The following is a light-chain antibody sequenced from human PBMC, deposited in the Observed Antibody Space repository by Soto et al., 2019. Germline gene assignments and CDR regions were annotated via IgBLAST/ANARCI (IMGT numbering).Light chain of an antibody. CDR2: SPS. CDR3: QQYRTSPPTST. J-gene: IGKJ1*01. V-gene: IGKV3-20*01. Sequence: EILLTQSPGTLSFTQRERATLSWWARLSLSSYYLACNQQKPGQAPRLLVYSPSSRASGLPDRCSGSGSGIDFTLTISRLEPEDFGVYYCQQYRTSPPTSTFGQGTKVDIK. CDR1: LSLSSYY.